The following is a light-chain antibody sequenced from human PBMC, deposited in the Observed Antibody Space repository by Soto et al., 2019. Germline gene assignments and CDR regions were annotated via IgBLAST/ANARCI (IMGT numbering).Light chain of an antibody. V-gene: IGKV1-8*01. CDR2: AAS. J-gene: IGKJ4*01. CDR1: QGISSY. Sequence: AIRMTQSPSSFSASTGDRVTITCRASQGISSYLAWYQQKPGKAPKLLIYAASTLQSGVPSRFSGSGPGTDFTLTISCLQSEDFATYYCQQYYSYPITFGGGTKVDIK. CDR3: QQYYSYPIT.